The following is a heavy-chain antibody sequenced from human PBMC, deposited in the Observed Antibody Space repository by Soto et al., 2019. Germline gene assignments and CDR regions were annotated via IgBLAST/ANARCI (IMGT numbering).Heavy chain of an antibody. CDR1: GYGFTSYW. Sequence: GESLKISCKGSGYGFTSYWIGWVRQMPGKGLEWMGIIYPGDSDTRYSPSFQGQVTISADKSISTAYLQWSSLKASDTAMYYCARLQTARLWFGELRYYYGMDVWGQGTTVTVSS. V-gene: IGHV5-51*01. CDR3: ARLQTARLWFGELRYYYGMDV. CDR2: IYPGDSDT. J-gene: IGHJ6*02. D-gene: IGHD3-10*01.